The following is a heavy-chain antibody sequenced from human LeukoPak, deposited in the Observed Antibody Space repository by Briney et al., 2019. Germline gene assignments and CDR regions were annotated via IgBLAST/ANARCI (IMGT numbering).Heavy chain of an antibody. Sequence: PSETLSLTCTVSGGSISSGSYYWSWIRQPPGKGLEWIGYIYYSGSTNYNPSLKSRVTISVDTSKNQFSLKLSSVTAADTAVYYCARARSSSHYFDYWGQGTLVTVSS. V-gene: IGHV4-61*01. CDR3: ARARSSSHYFDY. CDR1: GGSISSGSYY. J-gene: IGHJ4*02. D-gene: IGHD6-6*01. CDR2: IYYSGST.